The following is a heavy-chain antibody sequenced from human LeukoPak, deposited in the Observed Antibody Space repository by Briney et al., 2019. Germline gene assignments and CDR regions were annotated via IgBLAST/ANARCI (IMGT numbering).Heavy chain of an antibody. Sequence: SQTLSLTCAISGDSVSSNSAAWNWIRQSLSRGLEWLGRTYFRSKWYNDYAVSVKSRITINPDTSKNQFSLQLNSVTPEDTAVYYCARDIPYCSDGVCYSRWFDPWGQGTLVTVSS. J-gene: IGHJ5*02. CDR2: TYFRSKWYN. CDR3: ARDIPYCSDGVCYSRWFDP. CDR1: GDSVSSNSAA. V-gene: IGHV6-1*01. D-gene: IGHD2-8*01.